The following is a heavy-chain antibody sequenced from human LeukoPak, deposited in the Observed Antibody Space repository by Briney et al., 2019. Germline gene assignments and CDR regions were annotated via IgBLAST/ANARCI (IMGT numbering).Heavy chain of an antibody. CDR3: ARSALSSGWYEFDY. Sequence: GGSLRLSCAASGFTFSSYAMSWVRQAPGKGLEYVSAISSNGGSTYYANSVKGRFTISRDNSKNTLYLQMGSLRAEDMAVYYCARSALSSGWYEFDYWGQGTLVTVSS. CDR1: GFTFSSYA. D-gene: IGHD6-19*01. V-gene: IGHV3-64*01. J-gene: IGHJ4*02. CDR2: ISSNGGST.